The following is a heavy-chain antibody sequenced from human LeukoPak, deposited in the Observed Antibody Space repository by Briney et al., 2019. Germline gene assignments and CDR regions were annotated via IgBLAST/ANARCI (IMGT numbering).Heavy chain of an antibody. V-gene: IGHV4-34*01. CDR2: INHSGST. CDR1: GGSFSGYY. Sequence: SETLSLTCAVYGGSFSGYYWSWIRQPPGKGLEWIGEINHSGSTNYYPSLKSRVTISVDTSKNQFSLKLSSVTAADTAVYYCARVLYLLLDYDSSGYGRTGGSQGFDYWGQGTLVTVSS. D-gene: IGHD3-22*01. CDR3: ARVLYLLLDYDSSGYGRTGGSQGFDY. J-gene: IGHJ4*02.